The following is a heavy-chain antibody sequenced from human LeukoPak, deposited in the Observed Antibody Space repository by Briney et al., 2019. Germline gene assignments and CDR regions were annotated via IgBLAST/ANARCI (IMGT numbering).Heavy chain of an antibody. Sequence: PGGPLRLSCAVSGLTFDSYGMNWVRQAPGKGLEWVSGISGSGVYTYYADSVKGRFTISRDNSKNTLYLVMNSLRVDDTAVYYCAKAVDLATISVDIWGQGTMVTVSS. D-gene: IGHD5-24*01. CDR3: AKAVDLATISVDI. V-gene: IGHV3-23*01. J-gene: IGHJ3*02. CDR1: GLTFDSYG. CDR2: ISGSGVYT.